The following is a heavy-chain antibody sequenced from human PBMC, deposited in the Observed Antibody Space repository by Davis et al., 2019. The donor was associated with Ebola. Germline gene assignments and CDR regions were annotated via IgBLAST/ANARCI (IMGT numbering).Heavy chain of an antibody. Sequence: SETLSLTCTVSGGSISSSGYYWGWIRQPPGKGLEWIGSIYYTGSTYYNPSLKSRVTISVDTSKNQFSLKLSSVTAADTAVYYCARALLWTNYYGMDVWGQGTTVTVSS. D-gene: IGHD3-10*01. CDR3: ARALLWTNYYGMDV. J-gene: IGHJ6*02. CDR1: GGSISSSGYY. CDR2: IYYTGST. V-gene: IGHV4-39*07.